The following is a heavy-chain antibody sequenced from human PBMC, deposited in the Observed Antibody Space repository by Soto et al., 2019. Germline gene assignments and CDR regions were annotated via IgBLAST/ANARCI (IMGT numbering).Heavy chain of an antibody. Sequence: SVKVSWKASGGTFSSYTISWVRQAPGQGLEWMGRIIPILGIANYAQKFQGRVTITADKSTSTAYMELSSLRSEDTAVYYCARDRDCSGWSDYYYYGIDGWGQGTTVTVSS. CDR3: ARDRDCSGWSDYYYYGIDG. CDR2: IIPILGIA. V-gene: IGHV1-69*04. CDR1: GGTFSSYT. D-gene: IGHD6-19*01. J-gene: IGHJ6*02.